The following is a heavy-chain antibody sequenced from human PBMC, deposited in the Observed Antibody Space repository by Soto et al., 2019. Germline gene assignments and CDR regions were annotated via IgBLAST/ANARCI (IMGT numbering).Heavy chain of an antibody. CDR2: ISYDGSNK. J-gene: IGHJ6*02. CDR3: AAQIRSGRNLGDYYYGMDV. D-gene: IGHD3-10*01. V-gene: IGHV3-30*03. CDR1: GFTFSSYG. Sequence: PGGSLRLSCAASGFTFSSYGMHWVRQAPGKGLEWVAVISYDGSNKYYADSVKGRFTISRDNSKNTLYLQMNSLRAEDTAVYYCAAQIRSGRNLGDYYYGMDVWGQGTTVTVSS.